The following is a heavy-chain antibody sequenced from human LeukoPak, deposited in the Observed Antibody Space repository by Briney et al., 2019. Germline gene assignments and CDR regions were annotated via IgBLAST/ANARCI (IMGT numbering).Heavy chain of an antibody. CDR2: IKSKKDGGTT. J-gene: IGHJ4*02. CDR1: GLTFTNAW. Sequence: PGGSLRLSCAASGLTFTNAWMSWVRQAPGKGLEWVGRIKSKKDGGTTEYAAPVKGRFTISRDDSTHTVYLQMNSLRTEDTAVYYCATGWGRSLDWILFDYWGQGTLVTVSS. D-gene: IGHD3-9*01. V-gene: IGHV3-15*01. CDR3: ATGWGRSLDWILFDY.